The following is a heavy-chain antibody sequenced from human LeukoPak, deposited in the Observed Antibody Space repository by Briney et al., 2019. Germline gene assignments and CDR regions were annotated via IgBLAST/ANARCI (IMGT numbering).Heavy chain of an antibody. J-gene: IGHJ4*02. Sequence: ASVKVSCKVSGYTLTELSMHWVRQAPGKGLEWVGGFDPEDGETIYAQKFQGRVTMTEDTSTDTAYMELSSLRSEDTAVYYCATVFGVVIPSPRYFDYWGQRTLVTVSS. CDR1: GYTLTELS. CDR2: FDPEDGET. D-gene: IGHD3-3*01. V-gene: IGHV1-24*01. CDR3: ATVFGVVIPSPRYFDY.